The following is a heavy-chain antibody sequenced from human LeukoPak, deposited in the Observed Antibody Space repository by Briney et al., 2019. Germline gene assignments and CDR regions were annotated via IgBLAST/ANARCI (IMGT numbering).Heavy chain of an antibody. D-gene: IGHD3-10*01. V-gene: IGHV3-11*06. CDR1: GFTFSDYY. Sequence: KPGGSLRLSCAASGFTFSDYYMSWIRQAPGKGLEWVSYISSSSSYTNYADSVKGRFTISRDNAKNSLYLQMNSLRAEDTAVYYCARGDYYGSGSYYKFDYWSQGTLVTVSS. J-gene: IGHJ4*02. CDR2: ISSSSSYT. CDR3: ARGDYYGSGSYYKFDY.